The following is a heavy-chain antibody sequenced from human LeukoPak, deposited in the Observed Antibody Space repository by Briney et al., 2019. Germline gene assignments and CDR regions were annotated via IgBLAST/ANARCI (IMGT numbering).Heavy chain of an antibody. CDR3: ARDPDYGDLDY. CDR2: INSDGSST. V-gene: IGHV3-74*01. Sequence: GGSLRLSCAASGFTFSSYWMHWVRQAPGKGLVWVSRINSDGSSTSYADSVKGRFTISRDNAKNMLYLQMNSLRAEDTAVYYCARDPDYGDLDYWGQGTLVTVSS. D-gene: IGHD4-17*01. CDR1: GFTFSSYW. J-gene: IGHJ4*02.